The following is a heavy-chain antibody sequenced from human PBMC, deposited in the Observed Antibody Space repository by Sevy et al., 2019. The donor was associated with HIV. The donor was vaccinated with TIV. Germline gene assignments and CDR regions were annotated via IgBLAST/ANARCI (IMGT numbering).Heavy chain of an antibody. Sequence: ASVKVSCKASGGTFTTSGIGWVRQVPGQGLEWMGGIIPILGTTNYAQRFQYRVTITADESTKTAYMELSSLRSEDTAVYYCARGGGNGWYYFDYWGQATSVTVSS. CDR1: GGTFTTSG. CDR2: IIPILGTT. J-gene: IGHJ4*02. CDR3: ARGGGNGWYYFDY. V-gene: IGHV1-69*13. D-gene: IGHD6-19*01.